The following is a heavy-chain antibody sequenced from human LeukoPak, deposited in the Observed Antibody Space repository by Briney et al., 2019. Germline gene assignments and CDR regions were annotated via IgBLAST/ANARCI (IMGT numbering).Heavy chain of an antibody. CDR3: AKLGSSSWYGAFDY. V-gene: IGHV3-48*04. Sequence: PGGSLRLSCAASGFTFSSYSMNWVRQAPGKGLEWVSYISSSSSTIYYADSVKGRFTISRDNAKNSLYLQMNSLRAEDTALYYCAKLGSSSWYGAFDYWGQGTLVTVSS. J-gene: IGHJ4*02. D-gene: IGHD6-13*01. CDR1: GFTFSSYS. CDR2: ISSSSSTI.